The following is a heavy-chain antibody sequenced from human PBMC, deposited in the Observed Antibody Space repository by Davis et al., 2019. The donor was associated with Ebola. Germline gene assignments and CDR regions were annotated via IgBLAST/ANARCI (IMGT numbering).Heavy chain of an antibody. J-gene: IGHJ4*02. CDR3: AKDKYSYGRSYYFDY. Sequence: GESLMTSCAAPGFTFSSYAMSRVRQAPGKGLEWVSAISGSGGSTYYADSVRGRFTISRDNSKTTLYLQMNSLRAEDTAVYYCAKDKYSYGRSYYFDYRGQGTLVTVSS. V-gene: IGHV3-23*01. CDR2: ISGSGGST. D-gene: IGHD5-18*01. CDR1: GFTFSSYA.